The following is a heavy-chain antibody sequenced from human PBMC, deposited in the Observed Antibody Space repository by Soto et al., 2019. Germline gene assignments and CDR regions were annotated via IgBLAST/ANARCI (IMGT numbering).Heavy chain of an antibody. CDR1: GYSFTSYY. CDR2: INPSGGST. V-gene: IGHV1-46*01. D-gene: IGHD3-10*01. Sequence: ASVKVSCKTSGYSFTSYYMHWVRQAPGQGLEWMGIINPSGGSTNYAQKFQGRVTMTRDTSTSTVYMELSSLRSEDTAFYYCAKDRGGSGSYYFDYWGQGTLVTVSS. CDR3: AKDRGGSGSYYFDY. J-gene: IGHJ4*02.